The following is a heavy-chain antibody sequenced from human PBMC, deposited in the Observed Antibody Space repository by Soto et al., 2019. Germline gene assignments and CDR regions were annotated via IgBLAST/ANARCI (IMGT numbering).Heavy chain of an antibody. CDR3: ARDFGSDLSAPGAVFDY. CDR1: GYFFTSYG. Sequence: QVQLVQSGGEVVQPGASVKVSCKASGYFFTSYGITWVQQAPGQGLEWMGWISPYNGNTKYAQSFQGRVTMTTDTSTYTAYMELRSLRSDDPAVYYCARDFGSDLSAPGAVFDYWGQGTVVTVSS. V-gene: IGHV1-18*04. CDR2: ISPYNGNT. D-gene: IGHD3-3*01. J-gene: IGHJ4*02.